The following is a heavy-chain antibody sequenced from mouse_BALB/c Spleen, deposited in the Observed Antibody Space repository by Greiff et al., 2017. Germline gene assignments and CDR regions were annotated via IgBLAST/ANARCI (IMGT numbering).Heavy chain of an antibody. V-gene: IGHV2-6-7*01. CDR1: GFSLTGYG. CDR3: ARHTTATFYAMDY. CDR2: IWGDGST. Sequence: VQLVESGPGLVAPSQSLSITCTVSGFSLTGYGVNWVRQPPGKGLEWLGMIWGDGSTDYNSALKSRLSISKDNSKSQVFLKMNSLQTDDTARYYCARHTTATFYAMDYWGQGTSVTVSS. D-gene: IGHD1-2*01. J-gene: IGHJ4*01.